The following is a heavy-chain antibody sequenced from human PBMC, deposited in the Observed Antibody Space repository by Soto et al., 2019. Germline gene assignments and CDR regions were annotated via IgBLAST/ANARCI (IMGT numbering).Heavy chain of an antibody. D-gene: IGHD3-16*01. J-gene: IGHJ6*02. CDR3: ARGAWGSNYYGMDV. V-gene: IGHV3-66*01. Sequence: EVQLVESGGGLVQPGGSLRLSCAASGFTVSSNYMSWVRQAPGKGLEWVSVIYSGGSTYYADSVKGRFTISRDNSKNPLYIQMNSLRAEDTAVYYCARGAWGSNYYGMDVWGQGTTVTVSS. CDR1: GFTVSSNY. CDR2: IYSGGST.